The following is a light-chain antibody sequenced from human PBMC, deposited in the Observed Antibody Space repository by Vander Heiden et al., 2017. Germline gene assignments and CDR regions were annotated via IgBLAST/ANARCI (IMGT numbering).Light chain of an antibody. V-gene: IGLV2-8*01. Sequence: QSALTQPPSASGSPGQSATISCTGTSSDVGGYNYGTWYQQYPGEAPKLMIYEVSKRPSGVPDRFSGSKSGNTASLTVSGLQVEDEADYYCCSYACSNNYVFGTWTKVTVL. CDR3: CSYACSNNYV. J-gene: IGLJ1*01. CDR2: EVS. CDR1: SSDVGGYNY.